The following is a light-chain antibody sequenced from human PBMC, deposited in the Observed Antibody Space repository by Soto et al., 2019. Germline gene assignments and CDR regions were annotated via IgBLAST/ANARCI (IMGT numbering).Light chain of an antibody. Sequence: DIQMTHSPSTLSGSVVDRVTITFRASQTISSWLAWYQQKPGKAPKLLIYKASTLKSGVPSRFSGSGSGTDFTLAISSLQPEDSATYYCLQDINYPWTFGQGTKVDI. J-gene: IGKJ1*01. CDR3: LQDINYPWT. CDR1: QTISSW. V-gene: IGKV1-5*03. CDR2: KAS.